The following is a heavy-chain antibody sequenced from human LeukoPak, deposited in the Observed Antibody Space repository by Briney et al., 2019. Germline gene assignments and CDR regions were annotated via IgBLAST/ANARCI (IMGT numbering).Heavy chain of an antibody. CDR1: GFTFDDYA. D-gene: IGHD4-23*01. CDR3: AKGIGATAVTYPFDP. J-gene: IGHJ5*02. CDR2: ISWNSGSI. V-gene: IGHV3-9*01. Sequence: GGSLRLSCAASGFTFDDYAMHWVRQAPGKGLEWVSGISWNSGSIGYADSVKGRFTISRDNAKNSLYLQMNSLRAEDTALYYCAKGIGATAVTYPFDPWGQGTLVTVSS.